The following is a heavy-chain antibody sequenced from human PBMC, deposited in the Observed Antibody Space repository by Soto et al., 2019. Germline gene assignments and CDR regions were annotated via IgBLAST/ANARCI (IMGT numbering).Heavy chain of an antibody. CDR2: IYHSGST. Sequence: QVQLQESGPGLVKPSGTLSLTCAVSGGSISSSNWWSWVRQPPGKGLEWIGEIYHSGSTNYNPPLKCRVAISVDKAKNQFSLKLSSVPAADTAVYYCARVSGSYYYGMDVWGQGTTVTVSS. D-gene: IGHD1-26*01. CDR1: GGSISSSNW. J-gene: IGHJ6*02. V-gene: IGHV4-4*02. CDR3: ARVSGSYYYGMDV.